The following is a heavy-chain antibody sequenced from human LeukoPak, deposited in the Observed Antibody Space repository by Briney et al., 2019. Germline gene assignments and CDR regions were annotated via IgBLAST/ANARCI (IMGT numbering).Heavy chain of an antibody. CDR2: ISSSGSTI. V-gene: IGHV3-48*03. J-gene: IGHJ5*02. CDR1: GFTFSSYE. CDR3: ASDPIPYYYDNQFP. D-gene: IGHD3-22*01. Sequence: PGGSLRLSCAASGFTFSSYEMNWVRQAPGKWLEWVSYISSSGSTIYYADSVKGRFTISRDNAKNSLYLQMNSLRAEDTAVYYCASDPIPYYYDNQFPWGQGTLVTVSS.